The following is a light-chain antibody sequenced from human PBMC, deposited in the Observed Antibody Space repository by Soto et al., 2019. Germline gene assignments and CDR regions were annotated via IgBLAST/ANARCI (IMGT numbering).Light chain of an antibody. CDR2: GTS. CDR3: QHYGTSPFT. Sequence: ELVLTQSPGTLSLSPGERATLSCRASQSIASSYFGWYQQKPGQAPRLLIYGTSSRATGIPDRFSGSGSGTYFTLTITRLEPEVVALYYCQHYGTSPFTFGPGTKVEIK. V-gene: IGKV3-20*01. J-gene: IGKJ3*01. CDR1: QSIASSY.